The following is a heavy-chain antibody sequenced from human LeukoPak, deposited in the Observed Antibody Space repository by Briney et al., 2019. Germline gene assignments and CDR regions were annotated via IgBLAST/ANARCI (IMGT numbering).Heavy chain of an antibody. V-gene: IGHV4-59*01. CDR1: GGSISSYY. CDR3: ARALELVGATKYNWFDP. J-gene: IGHJ5*02. D-gene: IGHD1-26*01. CDR2: IYYSGST. Sequence: PSETLSLTCTVSGGSISSYYWSWIRQPPGKGLEWIGYIYYSGSTNYNPSLKSRVTISVDTSKNQFSLKLSSVTAADAAVYYCARALELVGATKYNWFDPWGQGTLVTVSS.